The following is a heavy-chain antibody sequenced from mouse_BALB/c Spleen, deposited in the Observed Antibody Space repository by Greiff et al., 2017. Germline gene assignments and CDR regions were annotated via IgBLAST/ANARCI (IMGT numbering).Heavy chain of an antibody. J-gene: IGHJ2*01. CDR3: AREGVYGYGVDY. D-gene: IGHD2-2*01. CDR1: GYTFTEYT. CDR2: INPNNGGT. Sequence: EVQLQESGPELVKPGASVKISCKTSGYTFTEYTMHWVKQSPGKSLEWIGGINPNNGGTSYNQKFKGKATLTVDTSSSTAYMELRSLTSEDSAVYYCAREGVYGYGVDYWGQGTTLTVSS. V-gene: IGHV1-18*01.